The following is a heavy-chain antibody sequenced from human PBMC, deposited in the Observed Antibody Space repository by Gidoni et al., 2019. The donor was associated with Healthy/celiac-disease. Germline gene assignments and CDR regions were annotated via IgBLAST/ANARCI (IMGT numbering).Heavy chain of an antibody. V-gene: IGHV3-15*01. CDR3: TTDHHCGGDCYSIAFDI. D-gene: IGHD2-21*02. CDR2: IKSKTDGGTT. CDR1: GFTFSNAW. J-gene: IGHJ3*02. Sequence: EVQLVESGGGLVKPGGSLRLSCAASGFTFSNAWMSWVRQAPGKGVEWVGRIKSKTDGGTTDYAAPVKGRFTISRDDSKNTLYLQMNSLKTEDTAVYYCTTDHHCGGDCYSIAFDIWGQGTMVTVFS.